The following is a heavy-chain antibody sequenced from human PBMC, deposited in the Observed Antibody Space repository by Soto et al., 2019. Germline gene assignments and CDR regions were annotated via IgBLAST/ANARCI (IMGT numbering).Heavy chain of an antibody. CDR2: ISYDGSNK. CDR1: GFTFSSYG. D-gene: IGHD3-10*01. J-gene: IGHJ6*02. V-gene: IGHV3-30*03. Sequence: QVQLVESGGGVVQPGRSLRLSCAASGFTFSSYGMHWVRQAPGKGLEWVAVISYDGSNKYYADSVKGRLTISRDNSKNTLYLQMNSLRAEDTAVYYCATRYGSGSYYPLYYYYGMDVWGQGTTVTVSS. CDR3: ATRYGSGSYYPLYYYYGMDV.